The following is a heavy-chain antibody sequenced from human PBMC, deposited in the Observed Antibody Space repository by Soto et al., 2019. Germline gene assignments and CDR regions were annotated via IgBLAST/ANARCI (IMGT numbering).Heavy chain of an antibody. J-gene: IGHJ4*02. Sequence: QLQLQESGAGLVKPSETLSLTCTVSGVSISSSSYYWGWIRQPPGKGLEWIGSIYYSGSTYYNPSLKSRATISVDTSKNQFSRKLRSVTAADTAVYYCARRGRSSGSYFDYWGQGTLVTVSS. V-gene: IGHV4-39*01. CDR3: ARRGRSSGSYFDY. CDR1: GVSISSSSYY. D-gene: IGHD3-22*01. CDR2: IYYSGST.